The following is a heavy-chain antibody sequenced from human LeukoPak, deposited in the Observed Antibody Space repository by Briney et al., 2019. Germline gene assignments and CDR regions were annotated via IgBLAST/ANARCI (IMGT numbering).Heavy chain of an antibody. CDR1: GYTFTSYG. V-gene: IGHV1-18*01. D-gene: IGHD2-2*01. Sequence: EASVKVSRKASGYTFTSYGISWVRQAPGQGLEWMGWISAYNGNTNYAQKLQGRVTMTTDTSTSTAYMELRSLRSDDTAVYYCARSDCSSTSCYAYYFDYWGQGTLVTVSS. CDR2: ISAYNGNT. J-gene: IGHJ4*02. CDR3: ARSDCSSTSCYAYYFDY.